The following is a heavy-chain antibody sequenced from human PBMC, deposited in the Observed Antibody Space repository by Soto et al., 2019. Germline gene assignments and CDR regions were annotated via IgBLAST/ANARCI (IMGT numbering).Heavy chain of an antibody. J-gene: IGHJ6*02. V-gene: IGHV1-18*04. CDR1: GYTFTSYG. Sequence: GASVKVSCKASGYTFTSYGISWVRQAPGQGLEWMGWISAYNGNTNYAQKLQGRVTMTTDTSTSTAYMELRSLRSDDTAVYYCARDAAGYYDFWSGLWGPYGMDVWGQGTTVTVSS. D-gene: IGHD3-3*01. CDR3: ARDAAGYYDFWSGLWGPYGMDV. CDR2: ISAYNGNT.